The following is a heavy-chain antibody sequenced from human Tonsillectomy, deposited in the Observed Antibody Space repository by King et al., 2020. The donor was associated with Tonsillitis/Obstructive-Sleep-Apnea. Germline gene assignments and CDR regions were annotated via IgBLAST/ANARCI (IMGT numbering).Heavy chain of an antibody. D-gene: IGHD2-2*01. CDR1: GFTFTSYA. CDR3: AREGCSGTSCSYHYYMDV. CDR2: ISSDGSNK. J-gene: IGHJ6*03. V-gene: IGHV3-30*04. Sequence: HVQLVESGGGVVQPGRSLRLSCAASGFTFTSYAMHCVRQAPGNGLEWVAIISSDGSNKYYTDSVKGRFTISRDNSKNTLYLQMNSLRAEDTAVYYCAREGCSGTSCSYHYYMDVWGKGTTVTVSS.